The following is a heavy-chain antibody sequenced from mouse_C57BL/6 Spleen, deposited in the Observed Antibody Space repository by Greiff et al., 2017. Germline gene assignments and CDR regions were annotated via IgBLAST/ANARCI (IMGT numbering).Heavy chain of an antibody. V-gene: IGHV5-17*01. CDR1: GFTFSDYG. D-gene: IGHD1-1*01. CDR3: ARPDYYGSSWYWYFDV. CDR2: ISSGSSTI. Sequence: EVKVVESGGGLVKPGGSLKLSCAASGFTFSDYGMHWVRQAPEKGLEWVAYISSGSSTIYYADTVKGRFTISRDNAKNTLFLQMTSLRSEDTAMYYCARPDYYGSSWYWYFDVWGTGTTVTVSS. J-gene: IGHJ1*03.